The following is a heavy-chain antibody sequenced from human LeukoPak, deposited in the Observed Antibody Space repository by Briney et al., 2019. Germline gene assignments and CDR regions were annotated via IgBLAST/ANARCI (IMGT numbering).Heavy chain of an antibody. CDR1: GFTLSSYS. V-gene: IGHV3-48*02. CDR3: VREYGWAFNF. Sequence: GGSLRLSCAASGFTLSSYSMNWVRQAPGKGLEWVSYISSTSSTISYAHSVKGRFAISLHNAKNSLSLQMNRLTDDDTAVYYCVREYGWAFNFWGQGALVSVSS. J-gene: IGHJ4*02. D-gene: IGHD1-26*01. CDR2: ISSTSSTI.